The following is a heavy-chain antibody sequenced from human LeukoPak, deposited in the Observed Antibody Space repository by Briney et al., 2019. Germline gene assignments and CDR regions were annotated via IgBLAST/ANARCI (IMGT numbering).Heavy chain of an antibody. Sequence: GGSLRLSCAASGFTFSSYWMTWVRQAPGKGLVWVANIKQDGSEKYCVDSVKGRFTSSIDNARNSLYLQMNSLRAGDTAVYYCARGTMIGYYFDYWGQGTLVTVSS. CDR2: IKQDGSEK. V-gene: IGHV3-7*01. CDR3: ARGTMIGYYFDY. CDR1: GFTFSSYW. D-gene: IGHD3-22*01. J-gene: IGHJ4*02.